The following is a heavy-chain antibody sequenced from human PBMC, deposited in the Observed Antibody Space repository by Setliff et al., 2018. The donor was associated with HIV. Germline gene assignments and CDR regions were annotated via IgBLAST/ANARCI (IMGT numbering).Heavy chain of an antibody. J-gene: IGHJ1*01. CDR1: GGSISSGSYY. D-gene: IGHD6-13*01. CDR2: IYTSGST. V-gene: IGHV4-61*09. CDR3: ARVPTSSWYVTTQRTKEYFHH. Sequence: PSETLSLTCTVSGGSISSGSYYWSWIRQPAGKGLEWIGHIYTSGSTNYNPSLKSRVTTSVDTSKNQFSLRLSSVTAADTAIYYCARVPTSSWYVTTQRTKEYFHHWGQGTLVTVSS.